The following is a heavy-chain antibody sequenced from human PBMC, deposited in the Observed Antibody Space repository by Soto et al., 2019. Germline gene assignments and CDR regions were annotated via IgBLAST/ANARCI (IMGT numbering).Heavy chain of an antibody. CDR3: ARSIAAAGSYYYYYGMDV. Sequence: SETLSLTCTVSGGSISSGGYYWSWIRQHPGKGLEWIGYIYYSGSTYYNPSLKSRVTMSVDTSKNQFSLKLSSVTAADTAAYYCARSIAAAGSYYYYYGMDVWGQGTTVTVSS. CDR1: GGSISSGGYY. V-gene: IGHV4-31*03. CDR2: IYYSGST. J-gene: IGHJ6*02. D-gene: IGHD6-13*01.